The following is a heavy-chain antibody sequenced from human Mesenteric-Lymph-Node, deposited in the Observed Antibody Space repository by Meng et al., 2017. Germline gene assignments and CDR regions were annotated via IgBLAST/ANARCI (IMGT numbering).Heavy chain of an antibody. D-gene: IGHD3-22*01. Sequence: GEFLKISCAASGFTFSSYAMSWIRQAPGKGLEWVSYISSSGSTIYYAVSVKGRFTISRDNAKNSLYLQMNNLSAEDTAVYYCATVFKYSSDNCGYSDVFNIWGQGTMVTVSS. CDR1: GFTFSSYA. V-gene: IGHV3-11*01. CDR3: ATVFKYSSDNCGYSDVFNI. J-gene: IGHJ3*02. CDR2: ISSSGSTI.